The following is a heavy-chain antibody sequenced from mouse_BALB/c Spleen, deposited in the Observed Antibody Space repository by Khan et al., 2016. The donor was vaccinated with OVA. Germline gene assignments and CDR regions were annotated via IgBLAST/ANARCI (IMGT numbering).Heavy chain of an antibody. J-gene: IGHJ2*01. Sequence: VRLQQSGAELVKSGATVKLSCTASGLNIKDTYMNWLKQWPEQGLEWIGRIDPPNGNTKYDTKFQGKATIRVEKSSKTAYLQLISLTSEYTSVYYCARMTRKWGQGTTLTVSS. V-gene: IGHV14-3*02. CDR1: GLNIKDTY. CDR3: ARMTRK. CDR2: IDPPNGNT.